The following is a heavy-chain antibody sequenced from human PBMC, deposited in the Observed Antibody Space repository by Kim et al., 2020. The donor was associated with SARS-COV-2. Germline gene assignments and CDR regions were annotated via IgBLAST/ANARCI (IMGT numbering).Heavy chain of an antibody. Sequence: GGSLRLSCAASGFTFSSYAMSWVRQAPGKGLEWVSAISGSGGSTYYADSVKGRFTISRDNSKNTLYLQMNSLRAEDTAVYYCAKDQITTVRGVKNYYFDYWGQGTRVTVSS. V-gene: IGHV3-23*01. CDR3: AKDQITTVRGVKNYYFDY. CDR2: ISGSGGST. J-gene: IGHJ4*02. CDR1: GFTFSSYA. D-gene: IGHD3-10*01.